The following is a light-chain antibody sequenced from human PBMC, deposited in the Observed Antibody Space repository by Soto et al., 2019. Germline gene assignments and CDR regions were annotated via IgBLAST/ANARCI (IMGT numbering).Light chain of an antibody. CDR2: DNN. V-gene: IGLV1-51*01. Sequence: QSVLTQPPSVSAAPGQKVTISCSGSSSNIWKNYVSWYQHLPGTAPKVLIYDNNKRPSGIPDRFSGSKSGTSATLGITGLQTGDEGDYYCGTWDTSLSAVVFGGGTKLTVL. CDR1: SSNIWKNY. CDR3: GTWDTSLSAVV. J-gene: IGLJ2*01.